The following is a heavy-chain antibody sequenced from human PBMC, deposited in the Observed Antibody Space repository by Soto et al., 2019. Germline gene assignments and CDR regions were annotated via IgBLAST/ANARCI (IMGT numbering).Heavy chain of an antibody. V-gene: IGHV1-3*01. J-gene: IGHJ5*02. CDR1: GYTFTRYT. D-gene: IGHD2-15*01. CDR3: ARGIATGQLDP. Sequence: ASVQVSCKASGYTFTRYTMNWVRQAPGQRLEWMGWINPDNGNTKSSQKFQDRVIITRDTSARTAYMDLSSLRSEDTAVYYCARGIATGQLDPWGQGTLVTVSS. CDR2: INPDNGNT.